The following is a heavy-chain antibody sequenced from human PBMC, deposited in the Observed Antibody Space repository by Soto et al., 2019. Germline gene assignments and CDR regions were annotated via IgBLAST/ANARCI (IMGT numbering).Heavy chain of an antibody. CDR1: GYSFTSYW. CDR2: IYPGDSDT. V-gene: IGHV5-51*01. J-gene: IGHJ4*02. Sequence: ESLKISCKGSGYSFTSYWIGWVRQMPGKGLEWMGIIYPGDSDTRYSPSFQGQVTLSADKYISTAYLQWSSLKASDTAMYYCARLAAAGTSIDALYYWGQGTLVTVS. D-gene: IGHD6-13*01. CDR3: ARLAAAGTSIDALYY.